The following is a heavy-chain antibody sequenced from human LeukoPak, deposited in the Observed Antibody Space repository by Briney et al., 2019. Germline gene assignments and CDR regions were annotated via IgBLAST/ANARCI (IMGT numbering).Heavy chain of an antibody. CDR1: GFTFSSYA. V-gene: IGHV3-30*04. Sequence: GGSLRLSCAASGFTFSSYAMHWVRQAPGKGLEWVAVISYDGSNKYYADSVKGRFTISRDNAKNSLYLQMNSLRAEDTAVYYCARAPYYDFWSGYYAPMDYYGMDVWGQGTTVTVSS. D-gene: IGHD3-3*01. J-gene: IGHJ6*02. CDR2: ISYDGSNK. CDR3: ARAPYYDFWSGYYAPMDYYGMDV.